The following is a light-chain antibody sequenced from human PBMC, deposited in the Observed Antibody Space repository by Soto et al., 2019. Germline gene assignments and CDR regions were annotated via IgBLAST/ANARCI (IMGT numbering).Light chain of an antibody. CDR2: AAS. V-gene: IGKV1-39*01. J-gene: IGKJ5*01. CDR1: ESLSNL. CDR3: QQSYSTPSIT. Sequence: DIQMTQSPSSLSASVGDRVTITCRASESLSNLVAWYQQKPGKAPKLLIYAASSLQSGVPSRFSGSGSGTDFTLTISSLQPEDFATYYCQQSYSTPSITFGQGTRLEIK.